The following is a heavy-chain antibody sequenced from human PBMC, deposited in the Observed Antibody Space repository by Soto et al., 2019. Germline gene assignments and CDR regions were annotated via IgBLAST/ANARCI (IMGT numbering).Heavy chain of an antibody. J-gene: IGHJ5*02. CDR1: GFSFSSYA. CDR3: ARDMYSSDYFVKWFEP. D-gene: IGHD6-19*01. V-gene: IGHV3-30-3*01. Sequence: QVRLVESGGGVVQPGRSLRLSCTASGFSFSSYAMYWFRQPPGKGLEWVAVISHDGINKHYADSVKGRVTVSRDNSNHSVDLQMNSVRGEDTVMYYCARDMYSSDYFVKWFEPWGQGTLVTVSS. CDR2: ISHDGINK.